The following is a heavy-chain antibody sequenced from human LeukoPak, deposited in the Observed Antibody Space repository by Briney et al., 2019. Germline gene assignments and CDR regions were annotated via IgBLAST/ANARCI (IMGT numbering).Heavy chain of an antibody. Sequence: GGSLRLSCAASGFTFSSYGMHWVRQAPGKGLEWVAFIRYDGSNKYYADSVKGRFTISRDNSKNTPYLQMNSLRAEDTAVYYCAKGRPHYDILTGYQGAFDYWGQGTLVTVSS. J-gene: IGHJ4*02. CDR2: IRYDGSNK. CDR1: GFTFSSYG. D-gene: IGHD3-9*01. CDR3: AKGRPHYDILTGYQGAFDY. V-gene: IGHV3-30*02.